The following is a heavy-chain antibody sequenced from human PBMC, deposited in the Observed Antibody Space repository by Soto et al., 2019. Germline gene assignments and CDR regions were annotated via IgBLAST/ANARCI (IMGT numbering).Heavy chain of an antibody. J-gene: IGHJ4*02. Sequence: QVQLVESGGGVVQPGRSLRLSCAASGFTFSSYGMHWVRQAPGKGLEWVAVISYDGSNKYYADSVKGQFTISRDNSKNTLYLQMNSLRAEDTAVYYCAKDREDRPSLFDYWGQGTLVTVSS. V-gene: IGHV3-30*18. CDR2: ISYDGSNK. CDR1: GFTFSSYG. CDR3: AKDREDRPSLFDY.